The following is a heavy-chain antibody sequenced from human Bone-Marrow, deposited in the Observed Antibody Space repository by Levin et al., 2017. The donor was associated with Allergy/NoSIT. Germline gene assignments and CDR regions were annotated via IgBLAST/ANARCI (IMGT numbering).Heavy chain of an antibody. Sequence: LSLTCAASGFSTYGMHWVRQAPGKGLEWVAGISYDGSKYYADFVKGRFTISRDNSKNTVSLQMNSLRSEDTAVFYCAKDRSAAAYYYYGMDVWGQGTTVTVSS. CDR3: AKDRSAAAYYYYGMDV. CDR2: ISYDGSK. J-gene: IGHJ6*02. V-gene: IGHV3-30*18. D-gene: IGHD2-2*01. CDR1: GFSTYG.